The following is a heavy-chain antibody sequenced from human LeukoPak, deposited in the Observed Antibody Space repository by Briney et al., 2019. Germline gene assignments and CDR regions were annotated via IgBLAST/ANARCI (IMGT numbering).Heavy chain of an antibody. CDR1: GGSISSYY. V-gene: IGHV4-59*01. CDR3: ARDRWSYDY. Sequence: KSSETLSLTCTVSGGSISSYYWSWIRQPPGKGLEWIGYIYYSGSTNYNPSLKSRVTISVDTSKNQFSLKLSSVTAADTAVYYCARDRWSYDYWGLGTLVTVSS. D-gene: IGHD2-15*01. CDR2: IYYSGST. J-gene: IGHJ4*02.